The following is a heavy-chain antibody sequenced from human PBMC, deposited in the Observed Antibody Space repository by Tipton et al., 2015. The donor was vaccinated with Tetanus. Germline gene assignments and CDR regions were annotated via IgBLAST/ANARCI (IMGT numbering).Heavy chain of an antibody. CDR2: IYYSGST. CDR1: GGSISSYY. CDR3: ARLGYDLLTGYHYDY. V-gene: IGHV4-59*08. Sequence: TLSLTCTVSGGSISSYYWSWIRQPPGKGLEWIGYIYYSGSTNYNPSLKSRVTISVDTSKKQFSLKLSSVTAADTAVYYRARLGYDLLTGYHYDYWGQGTLVTVSS. D-gene: IGHD3-9*01. J-gene: IGHJ4*02.